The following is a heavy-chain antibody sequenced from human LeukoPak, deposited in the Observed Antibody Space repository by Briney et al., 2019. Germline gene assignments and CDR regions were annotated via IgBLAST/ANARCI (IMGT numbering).Heavy chain of an antibody. CDR1: GGSFSGYY. CDR3: ARSPIVRGVIDAFDI. CDR2: INHSGST. D-gene: IGHD3-10*01. V-gene: IGHV4-34*01. Sequence: NPSETLSLTCAVYGGSFSGYYWSWIRLPPGKGLEWIGEINHSGSTNDNPSLKSRVTISVDTSKNQFSLKLSSVTAADTAVYYCARSPIVRGVIDAFDIWGQGTMVTVSS. J-gene: IGHJ3*02.